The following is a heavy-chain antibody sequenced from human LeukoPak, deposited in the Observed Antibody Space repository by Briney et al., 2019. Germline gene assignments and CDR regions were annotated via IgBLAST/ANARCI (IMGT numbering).Heavy chain of an antibody. Sequence: PGGSLRLSCAASGLTFGSYTMSWVRQAPGKGLEWVANIKQDGSEKYYVDSVKGRFTISRDNAKNSLYLQMNSLRAEDTAVYYCARDETYYYGSGSYLCWGQGTLVTVSS. V-gene: IGHV3-7*01. CDR3: ARDETYYYGSGSYLC. D-gene: IGHD3-10*01. CDR2: IKQDGSEK. J-gene: IGHJ4*02. CDR1: GLTFGSYT.